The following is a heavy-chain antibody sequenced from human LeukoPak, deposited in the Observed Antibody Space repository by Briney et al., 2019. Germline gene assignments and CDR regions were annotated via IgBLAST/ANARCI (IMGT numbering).Heavy chain of an antibody. J-gene: IGHJ3*02. CDR2: ITPSSGGT. CDR3: AKVASTTRRHDAFDI. CDR1: GYTLTDYY. V-gene: IGHV1-2*02. Sequence: ASVKVSCKASGYTLTDYYIHWVRQAPGQGLEWMGWITPSSGGTIYAQKFQGRVTMTRDMSISTAYMELSRLRSDNTAVYYCAKVASTTRRHDAFDIWGQGTLVTVSS. D-gene: IGHD1-1*01.